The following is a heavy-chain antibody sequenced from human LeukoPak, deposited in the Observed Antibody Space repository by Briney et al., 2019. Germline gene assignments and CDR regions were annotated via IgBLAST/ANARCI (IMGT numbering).Heavy chain of an antibody. Sequence: GGSLRLSCVGSGLTFSGFEMNWVRQAPGRGLEWVSHIRGDGTTKSYADSVKGRFTISRDNAKNSLYLQMNSLRAEDTAIYYCARRFRDWGQGTLVTVSS. CDR3: ARRFRD. V-gene: IGHV3-48*03. CDR1: GLTFSGFE. CDR2: IRGDGTTK. J-gene: IGHJ4*02. D-gene: IGHD5-24*01.